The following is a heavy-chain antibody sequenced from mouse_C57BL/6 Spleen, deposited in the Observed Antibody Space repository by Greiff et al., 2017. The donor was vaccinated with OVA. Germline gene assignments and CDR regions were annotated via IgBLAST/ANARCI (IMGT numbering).Heavy chain of an antibody. CDR1: GYTFSDYN. J-gene: IGHJ1*03. CDR2: INPNNGGT. D-gene: IGHD1-1*01. Sequence: VQLQQSGPELVKPGASVKIPCTASGYTFSDYNMYWVKQSHGKSLEWIGDINPNNGGTNYNQKFKGKATLTVDKSSSTAYMELRSLTSEDTAVYYCARRAYYGMDVWGTATTVTVSS. CDR3: ARRAYYGMDV. V-gene: IGHV1-18*01.